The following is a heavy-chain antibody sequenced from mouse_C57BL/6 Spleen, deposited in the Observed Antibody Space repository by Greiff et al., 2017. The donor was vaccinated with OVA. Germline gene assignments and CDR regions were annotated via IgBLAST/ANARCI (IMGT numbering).Heavy chain of an antibody. Sequence: EVQLQESGPELVKPGASVKISCKASGYSFTDYNMNWVKQSNGKSLEWIGVITPNYGTTSYNQKFKGKATLTVDQSSSTAYMQLNSLTSEDSAVYYGARSLYYGSSYGYFDVWGAGTTVTVSS. D-gene: IGHD1-1*01. J-gene: IGHJ1*01. CDR2: ITPNYGTT. CDR3: ARSLYYGSSYGYFDV. V-gene: IGHV1-39*01. CDR1: GYSFTDYN.